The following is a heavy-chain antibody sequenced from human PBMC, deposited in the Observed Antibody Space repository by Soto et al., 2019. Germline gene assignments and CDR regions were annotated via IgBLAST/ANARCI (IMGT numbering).Heavy chain of an antibody. CDR1: GGSFSGYY. V-gene: IGHV4-34*01. Sequence: KTSETLSLTCAVYGGSFSGYYWSWIRQPPGKGLEWIGEINHSGSTNYNPSLKSRVTISVDTSKNQFSLKLSSVTAADTAVYYCARNGGYDYYYYGMDVWGQGTTVTVSS. CDR2: INHSGST. J-gene: IGHJ6*02. D-gene: IGHD5-12*01. CDR3: ARNGGYDYYYYGMDV.